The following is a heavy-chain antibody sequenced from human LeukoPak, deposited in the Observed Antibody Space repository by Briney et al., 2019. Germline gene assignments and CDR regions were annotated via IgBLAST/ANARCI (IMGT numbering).Heavy chain of an antibody. Sequence: SETLSLTCTVSGDSITNFYWNWMRQPPGKGVEWIGYIYYTGSTTFNPSLKSRVTMSVDTSKNQFSLKLSSVTAADTAVYFCARWMGTWNAFDIWGQGTVVTVSS. CDR3: ARWMGTWNAFDI. CDR1: GDSITNFY. V-gene: IGHV4-59*01. CDR2: IYYTGST. D-gene: IGHD1-1*01. J-gene: IGHJ3*02.